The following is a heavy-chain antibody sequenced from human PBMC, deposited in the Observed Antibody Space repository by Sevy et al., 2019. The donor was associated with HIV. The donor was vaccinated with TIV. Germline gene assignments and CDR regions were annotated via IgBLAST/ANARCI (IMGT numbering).Heavy chain of an antibody. V-gene: IGHV3-11*01. J-gene: IGHJ6*02. Sequence: GGSLRLSCAASGFTFSDYYMSWIRQAPGKGLEWVSYISSSGSTIYYADSVKGRFTISRDNAKNSLYLQMNSLRAEDTAVYYCAGGRGIAARLNGYYGMDVWGQGTTVTVSS. CDR3: AGGRGIAARLNGYYGMDV. CDR1: GFTFSDYY. CDR2: ISSSGSTI. D-gene: IGHD6-6*01.